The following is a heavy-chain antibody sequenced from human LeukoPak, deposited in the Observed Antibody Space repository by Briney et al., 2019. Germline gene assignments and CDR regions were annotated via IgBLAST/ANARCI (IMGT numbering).Heavy chain of an antibody. CDR2: IKRDGSEE. D-gene: IGHD3-16*01. V-gene: IGHV3-7*04. J-gene: IGHJ4*02. Sequence: GGSLSLSCAVSGFTFSSYWMSWVRQAPGKGLEWVANIKRDGSEEYYVDSVKGRFTISRDNAKNSLYLQMTSLRAEDTAVYYCVRGTYYYEFWGQGTLVTVSS. CDR1: GFTFSSYW. CDR3: VRGTYYYEF.